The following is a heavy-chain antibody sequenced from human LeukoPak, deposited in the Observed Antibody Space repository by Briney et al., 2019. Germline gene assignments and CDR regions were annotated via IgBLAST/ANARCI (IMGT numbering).Heavy chain of an antibody. Sequence: SETLSLTCTVSGGSISSSSYYWGWIRQPPGRGLEWIGSIYYSGSIYYNPSLKSRVTISVDTSKNQFSLKLSSVTAADTAAYYCASHHLKTPYTIFGVEFDYWGQGTLVTVSS. J-gene: IGHJ4*02. D-gene: IGHD3-3*01. CDR1: GGSISSSSYY. V-gene: IGHV4-39*01. CDR3: ASHHLKTPYTIFGVEFDY. CDR2: IYYSGSI.